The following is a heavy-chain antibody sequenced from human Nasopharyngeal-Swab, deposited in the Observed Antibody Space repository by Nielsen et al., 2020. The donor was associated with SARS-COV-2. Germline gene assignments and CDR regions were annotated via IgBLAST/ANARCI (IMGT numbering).Heavy chain of an antibody. Sequence: GGSLRLSCAASGFTLSIYAMTWVRQAPGKGLEWVSIISGSGDTTYYADSVKDRFTISRDNSKNTLYLQTNSLRVEDTAVYYCAKAPYLRGLDVWGQGTTVTVSS. CDR1: GFTLSIYA. CDR3: AKAPYLRGLDV. CDR2: ISGSGDTT. V-gene: IGHV3-23*01. J-gene: IGHJ6*02. D-gene: IGHD2-21*01.